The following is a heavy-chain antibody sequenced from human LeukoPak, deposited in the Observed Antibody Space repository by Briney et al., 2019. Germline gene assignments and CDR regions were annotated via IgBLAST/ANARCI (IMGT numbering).Heavy chain of an antibody. CDR2: INPKTGDT. CDR3: ARGYYGMDV. V-gene: IGHV1-2*02. J-gene: IGHJ6*02. Sequence: ASVTVSCKASGCTFTGQYLYWARQTPGQGLEWMGWINPKTGDTDSAQNFQGRVTMTRDTSITTVYMELSSLTSDDTAVYYCARGYYGMDVWGQGTTVTVSS. CDR1: GCTFTGQY.